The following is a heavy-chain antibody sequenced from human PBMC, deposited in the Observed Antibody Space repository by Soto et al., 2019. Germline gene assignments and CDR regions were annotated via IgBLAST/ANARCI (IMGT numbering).Heavy chain of an antibody. CDR3: AKGRGGSGSLTPRVDF. J-gene: IGHJ4*02. V-gene: IGHV3-23*01. CDR2: ISGGGDTT. D-gene: IGHD3-10*01. CDR1: GFTFNNYA. Sequence: EVQLLESGGGLVQPGGSLRLSCAASGFTFNNYAMTWVRQAPGKGLEWVSAISGGGDTTFYADSVKGRFTVPRAGSKNTLYLQMSSLRAEDTALYYCAKGRGGSGSLTPRVDFWGQGTLVTVSS.